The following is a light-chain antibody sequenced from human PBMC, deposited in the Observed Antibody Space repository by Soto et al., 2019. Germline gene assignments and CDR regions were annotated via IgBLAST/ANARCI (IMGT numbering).Light chain of an antibody. CDR3: SSYGGINNV. J-gene: IGLJ1*01. CDR1: SSDVGGYNY. CDR2: EVS. V-gene: IGLV2-8*01. Sequence: QSALTQPPSASGSPGQSVTISCTGTSSDVGGYNYVSWYQQHPGKAPKLMIYEVSKRPSGVPDRFSGSKSGNTASLTVSGLQAEDAADYYCSSYGGINNVFGTGTKVTVL.